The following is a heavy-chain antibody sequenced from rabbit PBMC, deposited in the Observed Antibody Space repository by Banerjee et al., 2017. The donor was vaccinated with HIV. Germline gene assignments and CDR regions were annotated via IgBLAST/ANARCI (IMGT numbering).Heavy chain of an antibody. Sequence: QEQLEESGGDLVKPEGSLTLTCTASGFSISSYYMCWVRQAPGKGLEWIACIYAGSSGTTFYASWAKGRFTISMTSSTTVTLQMTSLTAADTASYFCARDLAGVIGWNFDLWGPGTLVTVS. CDR3: ARDLAGVIGWNFDL. J-gene: IGHJ4*01. CDR1: GFSISSYY. CDR2: IYAGSSGTT. D-gene: IGHD4-1*01. V-gene: IGHV1S45*01.